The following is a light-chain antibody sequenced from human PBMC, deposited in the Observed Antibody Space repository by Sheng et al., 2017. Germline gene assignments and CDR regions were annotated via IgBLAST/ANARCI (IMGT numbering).Light chain of an antibody. CDR1: QNINNF. Sequence: DIQMTQSPSSLSASVGDRVTITCRASQNINNFLNWYQQKPGRAPNPPDLCCNQFAKWGPIQGSVAVDLGXISLSPSAVCNLKILQLYYCQQTYSTVWAFGQGTKV. CDR3: QQTYSTVWA. V-gene: IGKV1-39*01. J-gene: IGKJ1*01. CDR2: CN.